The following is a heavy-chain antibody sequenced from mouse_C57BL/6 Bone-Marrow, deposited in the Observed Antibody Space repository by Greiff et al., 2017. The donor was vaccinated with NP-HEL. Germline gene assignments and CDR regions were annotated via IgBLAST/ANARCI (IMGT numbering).Heavy chain of an antibody. J-gene: IGHJ2*01. Sequence: QVQLQQPGAELVKPGASVKLSCKASGYTFTSYWMQWVKQRPGQGLEWIGEIDPSDSFTNYNQKFKGKATLTVDTSSSTAYMQLSSLTSEDSAVYYCARSGIYYGNYYYWGQGTTLTVSS. V-gene: IGHV1-50*01. D-gene: IGHD2-1*01. CDR3: ARSGIYYGNYYY. CDR1: GYTFTSYW. CDR2: IDPSDSFT.